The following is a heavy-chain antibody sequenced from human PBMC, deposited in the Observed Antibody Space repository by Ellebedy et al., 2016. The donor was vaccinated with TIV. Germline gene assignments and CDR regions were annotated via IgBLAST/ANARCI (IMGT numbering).Heavy chain of an antibody. CDR3: ARLRITGTTGPFDI. CDR2: MLSDGSNK. CDR1: GFTFSNYA. D-gene: IGHD1-7*01. Sequence: PGGSLRLSCEASGFTFSNYAMHWVRQAPGKGLEWLAVMLSDGSNKYYADSVKGRFSISRDNFKNTLYLQMNSLRAEDTAVYYCARLRITGTTGPFDIWGQGTMVTVSS. J-gene: IGHJ3*02. V-gene: IGHV3-30-3*01.